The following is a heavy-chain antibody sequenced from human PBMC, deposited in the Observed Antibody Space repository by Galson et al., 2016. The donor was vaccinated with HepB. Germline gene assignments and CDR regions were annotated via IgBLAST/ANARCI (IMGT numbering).Heavy chain of an antibody. V-gene: IGHV4-59*08. D-gene: IGHD3-16*01. J-gene: IGHJ4*02. CDR2: ISHNGNT. CDR1: GGSISDIY. Sequence: SETLSLTCTVSGGSISDIYWSWIRQPPGKGLEWIGYISHNGNTNSSPSLKSRVTMSVDTSKSQFSLTLNSMTAADTAVYYCARQTYYDYVWGSYNSFDFWGQGTVVTVSS. CDR3: ARQTYYDYVWGSYNSFDF.